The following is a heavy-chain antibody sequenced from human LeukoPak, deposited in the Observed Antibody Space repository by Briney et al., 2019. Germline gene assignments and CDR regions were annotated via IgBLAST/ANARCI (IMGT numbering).Heavy chain of an antibody. CDR2: INPSGGTT. CDR3: ARAFGSGSYHNPDH. V-gene: IGHV1-46*01. D-gene: IGHD3-10*01. Sequence: GASLKVSCKASGYTFTNYYMQWVRQAPGQGLEWMGVINPSGGTTSYAQKFQGRVTMTRDTSTSTVYMELSSLRSEDTAVYYCARAFGSGSYHNPDHWGQGTLVTVSS. J-gene: IGHJ5*02. CDR1: GYTFTNYY.